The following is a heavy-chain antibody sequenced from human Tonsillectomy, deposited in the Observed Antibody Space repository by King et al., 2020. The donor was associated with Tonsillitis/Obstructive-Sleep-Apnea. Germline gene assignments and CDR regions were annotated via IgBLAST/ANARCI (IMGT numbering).Heavy chain of an antibody. CDR3: AKDTNYDFWSGYPDY. V-gene: IGHV3-23*04. J-gene: IGHJ4*02. CDR2: ISGSGGSR. CDR1: GFTFSSYA. Sequence: VQLVESGGGLVQPGGSLRLSCAASGFTFSSYAMSWVRQAPGKGLEWVSAISGSGGSRHYADSVKGRFSISRDNSKNTLYLQMNSLRAEDTAVYYCAKDTNYDFWSGYPDYWGQGTLVTVSS. D-gene: IGHD3-3*01.